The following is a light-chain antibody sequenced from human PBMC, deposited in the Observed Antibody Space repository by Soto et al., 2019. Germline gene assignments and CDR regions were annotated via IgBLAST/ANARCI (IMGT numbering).Light chain of an antibody. Sequence: VLTQPPSVSAAPGQKVTISCSGSSSNIGGNSVSWYQQLPGTAPKVLIYDDNKRPSGIPDRFSGSKSGTSATLGITGFQTGDEADYYCGSWDSSLSAYVFGTGTKVTVL. CDR3: GSWDSSLSAYV. J-gene: IGLJ1*01. CDR1: SSNIGGNS. CDR2: DDN. V-gene: IGLV1-51*01.